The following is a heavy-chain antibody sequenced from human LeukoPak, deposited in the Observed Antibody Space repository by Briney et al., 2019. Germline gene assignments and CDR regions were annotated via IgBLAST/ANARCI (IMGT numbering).Heavy chain of an antibody. V-gene: IGHV3-48*04. Sequence: GGSLRLSCAASGFTFSSYWMHWVRQAPGKGLEWVSYISSSGSTIYYADSVKGRFTISRDNAKNSLYLQMNSLRAEDTAVYYCARSSVAAAVGFDPWGQGTLVTVSS. CDR2: ISSSGSTI. CDR1: GFTFSSYW. J-gene: IGHJ5*02. CDR3: ARSSVAAAVGFDP. D-gene: IGHD6-13*01.